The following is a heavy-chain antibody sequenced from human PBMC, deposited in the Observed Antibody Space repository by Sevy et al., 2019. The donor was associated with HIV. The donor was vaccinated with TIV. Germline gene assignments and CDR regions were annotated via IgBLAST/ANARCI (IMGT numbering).Heavy chain of an antibody. V-gene: IGHV3-23*01. CDR1: GFTFSSYA. CDR2: IGGSADYT. D-gene: IGHD3-10*01. J-gene: IGHJ4*02. Sequence: GGSLRLSCVTSGFTFSSYAMSWVRQTPGKGLEWVSAIGGSADYTYYADSVKGRFTISRDNSKNTVYLQMNGLRAEDTAVYYCAKAVSKHSYSDYWGQGTLVTVSS. CDR3: AKAVSKHSYSDY.